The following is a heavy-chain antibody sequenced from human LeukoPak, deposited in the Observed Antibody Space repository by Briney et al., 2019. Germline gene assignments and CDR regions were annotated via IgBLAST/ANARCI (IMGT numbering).Heavy chain of an antibody. CDR1: GGSISSDY. D-gene: IGHD6-13*01. J-gene: IGHJ6*02. CDR2: IYTSGST. Sequence: SETLSLTCTVSGGSISSDYGSWIRQPAGKGLEWVGRIYTSGSTNYNPSLKSRVTMSVDTSKNQFSLKLSSVTAADTAVYYCARVLAAAGKPNVESPYYYGMDVWGQGTTVTVSS. V-gene: IGHV4-4*07. CDR3: ARVLAAAGKPNVESPYYYGMDV.